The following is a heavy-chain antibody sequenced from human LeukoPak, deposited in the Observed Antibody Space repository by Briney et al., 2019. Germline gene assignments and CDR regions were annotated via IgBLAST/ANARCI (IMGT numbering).Heavy chain of an antibody. Sequence: ASVKVSCKASGGTFSSYAISWVRQAPGQGLEWMGWINTNTGNPTYAQGFTGRFVFSLDTSVSTAYLQISSLKAEDTAVYYCAGSPHGDLLRLDFDYWGQGTLVTVSS. CDR1: GGTFSSYA. V-gene: IGHV7-4-1*02. CDR2: INTNTGNP. J-gene: IGHJ4*02. D-gene: IGHD4-17*01. CDR3: AGSPHGDLLRLDFDY.